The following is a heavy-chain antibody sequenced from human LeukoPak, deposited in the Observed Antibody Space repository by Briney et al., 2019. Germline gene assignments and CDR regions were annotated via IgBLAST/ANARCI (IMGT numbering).Heavy chain of an antibody. CDR2: IYYSGST. V-gene: IGHV4-39*07. J-gene: IGHJ6*03. Sequence: PSETLSLTCTVSGGSISSGTYFWNWIRQPAGKGLEWIGSIYYSGSTYYNPSLKSRVTISVDTSKNQFSLQLNSVTPEDTGVYYCARDRKYYYGSEYYMDVWGKGTTVTISS. D-gene: IGHD3-10*01. CDR1: GGSISSGTYF. CDR3: ARDRKYYYGSEYYMDV.